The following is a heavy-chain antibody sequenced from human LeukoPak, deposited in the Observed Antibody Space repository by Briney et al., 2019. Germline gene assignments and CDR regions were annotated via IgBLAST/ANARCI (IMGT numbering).Heavy chain of an antibody. Sequence: SETLSLTCTVSGGSISSYYWSWIRQPAGKGLEWIGRTYTSGSTNYNPSLKSRVTMSVDTSKNQFSLKLSSVTAADTAVYYCARGSGSGWYRGFDYWGQGTLVTVSS. V-gene: IGHV4-4*07. D-gene: IGHD6-19*01. J-gene: IGHJ4*02. CDR2: TYTSGST. CDR1: GGSISSYY. CDR3: ARGSGSGWYRGFDY.